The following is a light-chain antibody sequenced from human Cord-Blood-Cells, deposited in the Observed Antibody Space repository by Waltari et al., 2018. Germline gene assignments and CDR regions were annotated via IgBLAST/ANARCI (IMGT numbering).Light chain of an antibody. CDR2: GAS. Sequence: EIVMTQSPATLSVSPGQRATLSCRASQSVSSNLAWYQHKPGQAPRLLIDGASTRATGIPARFSGSGSGTEFTLTISSLQSEDFAVYYCQQYNNWPPDPFGQGTKLEIK. V-gene: IGKV3-15*01. J-gene: IGKJ2*01. CDR1: QSVSSN. CDR3: QQYNNWPPDP.